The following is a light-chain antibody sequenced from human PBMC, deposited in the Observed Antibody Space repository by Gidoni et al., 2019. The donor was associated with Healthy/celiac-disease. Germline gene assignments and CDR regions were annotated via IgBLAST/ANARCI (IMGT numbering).Light chain of an antibody. CDR1: SLRSYY. V-gene: IGLV3-19*01. J-gene: IGLJ2*01. Sequence: SSELTHVPAVSVALGQTVRITCQGDSLRSYYASWYQQKPGQAPVFVIYGKNNRPSGNPDRFSGSSSGNTASLTITGAQAEDEADYYCNSRDSSGNPHVVFGGGTKLTVL. CDR2: GKN. CDR3: NSRDSSGNPHVV.